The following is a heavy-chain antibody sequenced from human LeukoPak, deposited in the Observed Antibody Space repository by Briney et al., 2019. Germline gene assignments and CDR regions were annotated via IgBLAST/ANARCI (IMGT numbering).Heavy chain of an antibody. D-gene: IGHD5-12*01. J-gene: IGHJ4*02. CDR3: ARARHDGYDL. Sequence: GGSLRLSCAASGFTFNNYEMNWVRQAPGKGLEWLSYISGSGGTIDYADSVKGRFTISRDNAKNSLYLQLNSLRAEDTAIYYCARARHDGYDLWGQGSLVTVSS. V-gene: IGHV3-48*03. CDR2: ISGSGGTI. CDR1: GFTFNNYE.